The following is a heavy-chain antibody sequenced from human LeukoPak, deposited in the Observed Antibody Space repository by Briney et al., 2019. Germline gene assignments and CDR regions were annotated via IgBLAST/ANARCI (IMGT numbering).Heavy chain of an antibody. D-gene: IGHD3-3*01. CDR3: ARSTRGKLTTDT. V-gene: IGHV3-21*06. CDR2: ISSRSSFI. CDR1: GFSFSSDN. J-gene: IGHJ5*02. Sequence: GGSLRLSCSASGFSFSSDNMNWIRKAPGRGLEWVSSISSRSSFIYYAGSAKGRFTISRDDAKNSLYLQMNSLRAEDTAVYYCARSTRGKLTTDTWGQGTLVTVSS.